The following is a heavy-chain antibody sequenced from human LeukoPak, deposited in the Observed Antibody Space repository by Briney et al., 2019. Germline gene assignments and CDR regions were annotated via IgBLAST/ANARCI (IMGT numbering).Heavy chain of an antibody. J-gene: IGHJ6*02. CDR2: IHHSGST. V-gene: IGHV4-59*01. D-gene: IGHD5-12*01. CDR3: ARESGYVMGPHYSYGMDV. CDR1: DDSITKYY. Sequence: PSETLSLTCTVSDDSITKYYWSWVRQPPGKGLEWIGYIHHSGSTSYNPSLKSRVTISLDTPNNQISLKLTSLTAADTATYSCARESGYVMGPHYSYGMDVWGQGTTVTVSS.